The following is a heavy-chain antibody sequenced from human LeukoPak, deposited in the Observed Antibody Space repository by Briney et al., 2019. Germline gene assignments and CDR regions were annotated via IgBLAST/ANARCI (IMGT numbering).Heavy chain of an antibody. CDR1: GLPFMSSY. J-gene: IGHJ3*02. CDR3: ARNILFAFDI. Sequence: PGGSLRPSCAASGLPFMSSYMSGVRQAPGKGREGVSIIYNEGGTYYAYPLKGGVTISRDNSKNTLYLQVNSLRAEDTAMYYCARNILFAFDIWGQGTMVTVSS. V-gene: IGHV3-53*01. D-gene: IGHD2/OR15-2a*01. CDR2: IYNEGGT.